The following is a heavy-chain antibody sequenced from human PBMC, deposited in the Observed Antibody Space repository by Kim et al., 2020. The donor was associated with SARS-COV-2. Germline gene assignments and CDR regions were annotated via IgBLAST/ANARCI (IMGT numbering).Heavy chain of an antibody. V-gene: IGHV1-18*01. D-gene: IGHD6-19*01. J-gene: IGHJ4*02. Sequence: NYAQKLQGRVTMTTDTSTSTAYMELRSLRSDDTAVYYCARISSGWFGFDYWGQGTLVTVSS. CDR3: ARISSGWFGFDY.